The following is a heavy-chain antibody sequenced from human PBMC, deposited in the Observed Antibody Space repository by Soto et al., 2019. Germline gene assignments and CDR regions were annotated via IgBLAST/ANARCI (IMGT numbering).Heavy chain of an antibody. J-gene: IGHJ4*02. D-gene: IGHD3-3*01. CDR3: ATSPAFGVVIIRYYFDY. Sequence: ASVKVSRKASGYTITVYAMHWGRKATGQRLEWMGWINAGNGNTKYSQKFQGRVTITRDTSASTAYMELSSLRSEDTAVYYCATSPAFGVVIIRYYFDYWGQGTLVTVSS. CDR1: GYTITVYA. V-gene: IGHV1-3*01. CDR2: INAGNGNT.